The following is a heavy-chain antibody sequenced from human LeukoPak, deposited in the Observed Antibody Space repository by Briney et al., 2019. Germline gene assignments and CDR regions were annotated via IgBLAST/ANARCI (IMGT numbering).Heavy chain of an antibody. CDR1: GYYFTSYW. V-gene: IGHV1-18*04. CDR3: ARRYYDFWSGYLGAYAFDI. J-gene: IGHJ3*02. D-gene: IGHD3-3*01. Sequence: GESLKISCKASGYYFTSYWIGWVRQAPGQGLEGMGWISAYNGNANYAQKRQGRVTITTDTSTGTDYLELRSLRSDDTAVYYCARRYYDFWSGYLGAYAFDIWGQGTMVTVSS. CDR2: ISAYNGNA.